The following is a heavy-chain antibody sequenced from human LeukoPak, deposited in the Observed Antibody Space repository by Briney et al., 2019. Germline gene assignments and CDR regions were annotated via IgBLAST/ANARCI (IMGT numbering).Heavy chain of an antibody. D-gene: IGHD5-18*01. CDR2: ISDNDGST. J-gene: IGHJ1*01. V-gene: IGHV3-23*01. Sequence: PGGSLGLSCAAPGFTFKNYAMSWVRQTPGMGLEWVSAISDNDGSTYYTDSVKGRFTISRDNSKDTVYLQMNNLRAADTALYFCVRHDSYIPFWGQGSLVTVSS. CDR1: GFTFKNYA. CDR3: VRHDSYIPF.